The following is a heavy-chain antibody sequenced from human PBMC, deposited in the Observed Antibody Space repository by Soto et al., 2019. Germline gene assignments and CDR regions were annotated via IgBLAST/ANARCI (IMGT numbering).Heavy chain of an antibody. V-gene: IGHV1-3*04. CDR2: VNTVNGNT. CDR3: AREAYYNVLSCFDH. J-gene: IGHJ4*02. Sequence: ASVKVSCKASGYTFSRYTLHWVRQAPGQGLEWMGWVNTVNGNTGYSLKFQGRVTISRDTSASTVYMELSSLTSEDTATYYCAREAYYNVLSCFDHWGQGALVTVSS. D-gene: IGHD2-21*01. CDR1: GYTFSRYT.